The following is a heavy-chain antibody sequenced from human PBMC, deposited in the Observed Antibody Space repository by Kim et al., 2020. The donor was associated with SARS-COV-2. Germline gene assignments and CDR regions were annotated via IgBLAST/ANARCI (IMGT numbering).Heavy chain of an antibody. D-gene: IGHD3-10*01. J-gene: IGHJ3*02. V-gene: IGHV1-69*13. CDR1: GGTFSNYG. CDR2: IMPMFGTS. CDR3: ARDRSPMVRGVIVTPPYDI. Sequence: SVKVSCKASGGTFSNYGVAWVRQAPGQGLEWMGGIMPMFGTSNSAQKFQGRVTISADESTSTVYILLSSLTSEDTAVYYCARDRSPMVRGVIVTPPYDIWGQGTMVTVSS.